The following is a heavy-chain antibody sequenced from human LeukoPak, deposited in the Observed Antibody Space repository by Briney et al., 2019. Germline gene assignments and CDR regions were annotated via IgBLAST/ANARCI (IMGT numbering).Heavy chain of an antibody. V-gene: IGHV1-2*06. CDR2: INPNSGGT. Sequence: ASVKVSCKASGYTFTGYYMHWVRQAPGQGLEWMGRINPNSGGTNYAQKFQGRVTMIRDTSISTAYMELSRLRSDDTAVYYCASDGKSSSWYNYYYGMDVWGQGTTVTVSS. D-gene: IGHD6-13*01. CDR3: ASDGKSSSWYNYYYGMDV. J-gene: IGHJ6*02. CDR1: GYTFTGYY.